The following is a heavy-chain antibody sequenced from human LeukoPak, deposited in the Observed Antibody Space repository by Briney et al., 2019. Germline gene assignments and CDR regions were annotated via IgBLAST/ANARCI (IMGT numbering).Heavy chain of an antibody. Sequence: ASVKVSCKASGYTLTAYYIYWVRQAPGQGLEWTGRINPNSGGTDYAQNFQGRVTMTRDTSISTAYMELSRLRSDDTAVYYCARGYCSGGTCYLVENWLDPWGQGTLVTVSS. CDR3: ARGYCSGGTCYLVENWLDP. CDR1: GYTLTAYY. J-gene: IGHJ5*02. D-gene: IGHD2-15*01. CDR2: INPNSGGT. V-gene: IGHV1-2*06.